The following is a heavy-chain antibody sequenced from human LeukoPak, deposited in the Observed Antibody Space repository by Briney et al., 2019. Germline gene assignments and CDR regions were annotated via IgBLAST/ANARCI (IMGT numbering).Heavy chain of an antibody. Sequence: SETLSLTCTVSGGSLSNSDYYWGWIRQPPGKGLEWIGNIYYTGSTYYNPSLKSRVTISVDTSKNQFSLKVNSLTAADTAVYYCARVSSSWYQDWYFDLWGRGTLVTVPS. CDR2: IYYTGST. CDR1: GGSLSNSDYY. CDR3: ARVSSSWYQDWYFDL. J-gene: IGHJ2*01. V-gene: IGHV4-39*07. D-gene: IGHD6-13*01.